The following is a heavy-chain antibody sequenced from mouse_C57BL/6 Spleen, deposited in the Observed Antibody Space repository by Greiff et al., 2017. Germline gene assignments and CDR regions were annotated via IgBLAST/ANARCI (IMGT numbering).Heavy chain of an antibody. V-gene: IGHV5-6*01. CDR1: GFTFSSYG. Sequence: EVQGVESGGDLVKPGGSLKLSCAASGFTFSSYGMSWVRQTPDKRLEWVATISSGGSYTYYQNSVKGRFTISRDNAKTTLYLQLSSLKSEDTAMYYCTRHARNYCDDMDYWGQGTSVTVSS. CDR3: TRHARNYCDDMDY. D-gene: IGHD1-1*01. J-gene: IGHJ4*01. CDR2: ISSGGSYT.